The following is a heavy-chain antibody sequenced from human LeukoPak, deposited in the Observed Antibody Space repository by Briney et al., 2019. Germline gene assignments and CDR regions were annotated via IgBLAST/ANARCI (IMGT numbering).Heavy chain of an antibody. CDR3: ASSSPTTIFGVVSYYFDY. J-gene: IGHJ4*02. Sequence: SETLSLTCAVSGYSISSGYYWGWIRPPPGKGLEWIGSIYHSGSTYYNPSLKSRVTISVDTSKNQFSLKLSSVTAADTAVYYCASSSPTTIFGVVSYYFDYWGQGTLVTVSS. CDR1: GYSISSGYY. CDR2: IYHSGST. V-gene: IGHV4-38-2*01. D-gene: IGHD3-3*01.